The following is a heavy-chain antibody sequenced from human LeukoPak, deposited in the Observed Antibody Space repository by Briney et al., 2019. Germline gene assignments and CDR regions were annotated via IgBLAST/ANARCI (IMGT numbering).Heavy chain of an antibody. Sequence: GGSLRLSCAASGFTFSSYAMSWVRQAPGKGLEGVSGITSSGSTYYADSGKGRFTVSRDNSKNTVYLQMTNLRAEDRAIYYCSKGSAWGRYAEWGQGTLVTVSS. CDR1: GFTFSSYA. CDR2: ITSSGST. CDR3: SKGSAWGRYAE. J-gene: IGHJ1*01. D-gene: IGHD3-16*01. V-gene: IGHV3-23*01.